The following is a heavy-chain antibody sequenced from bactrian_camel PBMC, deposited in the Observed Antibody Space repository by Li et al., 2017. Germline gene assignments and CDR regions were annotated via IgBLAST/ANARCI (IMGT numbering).Heavy chain of an antibody. J-gene: IGHJ4*01. CDR2: IDSDGST. D-gene: IGHD6*01. Sequence: HVQLVESGGDSVQAGGSLRLSCAASGYTFTGYSMGWFRQATGKQPEGVAGIDSDGSTKYHDSVKGRFTISKDNANNSLYLQMDSLKPEDTAMYYCAARTGGSWSLLSAAGYSYWGQGTQVTVS. CDR1: GYTFTGYS. V-gene: IGHV3S53*01. CDR3: AARTGGSWSLLSAAGYSY.